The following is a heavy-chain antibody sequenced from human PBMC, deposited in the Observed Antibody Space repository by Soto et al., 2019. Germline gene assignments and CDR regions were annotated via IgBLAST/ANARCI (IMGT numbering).Heavy chain of an antibody. J-gene: IGHJ6*02. CDR1: GYTFTSYD. CDR2: MNPNSGNT. Sequence: GASVKVSCKASGYTFTSYDINWVRQATGQGLEWMGWMNPNSGNTGYAQKFQGRVTMTRNTSISTAYMELSSLRSEDTAVYYCARGFFVNLIFGVVIIGRPRRYGMDVWGQGTTVTVSS. D-gene: IGHD3-3*01. CDR3: ARGFFVNLIFGVVIIGRPRRYGMDV. V-gene: IGHV1-8*01.